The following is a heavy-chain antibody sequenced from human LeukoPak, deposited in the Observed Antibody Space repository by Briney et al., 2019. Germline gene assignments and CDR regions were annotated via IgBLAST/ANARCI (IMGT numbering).Heavy chain of an antibody. Sequence: SETLSLTCAVSGGSISSGGYSWSWIRQPPGKGLEWIGYIYHSGSTYYNPSLKSRVTISVDRSKNQFSLKLSSVTAADTAVYYCARGRYSVLDYWGQGTLVTVSS. D-gene: IGHD5-18*01. CDR3: ARGRYSVLDY. J-gene: IGHJ4*02. V-gene: IGHV4-30-2*01. CDR2: IYHSGST. CDR1: GGSISSGGYS.